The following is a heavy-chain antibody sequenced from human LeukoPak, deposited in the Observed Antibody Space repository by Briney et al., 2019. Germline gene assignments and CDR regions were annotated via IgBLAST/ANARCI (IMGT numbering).Heavy chain of an antibody. CDR3: ARGHDFWSGYSRANWFDP. CDR2: INSDGSST. V-gene: IGHV3-74*01. Sequence: PGGSLRLSCAASGFTFSSYWMPWVRQAPGKGLVWVSRINSDGSSTSYADSVKGRFTISRDNAKNTLYLQMNSLRAEDTAVYYCARGHDFWSGYSRANWFDPWGQGTLVTVSS. CDR1: GFTFSSYW. J-gene: IGHJ5*02. D-gene: IGHD3-3*01.